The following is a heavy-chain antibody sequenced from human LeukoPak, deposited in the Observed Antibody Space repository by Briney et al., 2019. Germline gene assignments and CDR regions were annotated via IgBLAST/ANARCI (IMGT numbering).Heavy chain of an antibody. V-gene: IGHV4-31*08. CDR3: ARTGGSGVLNWFDP. Sequence: SETLSLTCTVSGGSISSGGYYWSWIRQHPGKGLEWIGYIYYSGSTYYNPSLESRVTISVDTSKNQFSLKLSSVTAADTAVYYCARTGGSGVLNWFDPWGQGTLVTVSS. D-gene: IGHD3-10*01. CDR2: IYYSGST. CDR1: GGSISSGGYY. J-gene: IGHJ5*02.